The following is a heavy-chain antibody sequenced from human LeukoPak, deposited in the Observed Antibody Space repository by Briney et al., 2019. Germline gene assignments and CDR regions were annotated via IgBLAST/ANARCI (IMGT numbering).Heavy chain of an antibody. D-gene: IGHD3-16*02. V-gene: IGHV4-39*07. CDR1: GGSISSSSYY. CDR3: ARAASGGLLGDS. Sequence: SETLSLTCTVSGGSISSSSYYWGWIRQPPGKGLVWIGEVNYSGGTNYNPSLQSRVIVSIDTSKNQFSLRLSAVTAADTAVYYCARAASGGLLGDSWGQGTLVTVSS. J-gene: IGHJ4*02. CDR2: VNYSGGT.